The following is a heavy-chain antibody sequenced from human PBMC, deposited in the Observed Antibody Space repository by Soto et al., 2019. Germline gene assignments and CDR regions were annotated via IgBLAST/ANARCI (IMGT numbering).Heavy chain of an antibody. Sequence: GESLKISCKGFGYSFTSYWIGWVRQMPGKGLEWMGIIYPGDSDTRYSPSFQGQVTISADKSISTAYLQWSSLKASDTAMYYCARRGGYCSGGSCYSGWFDPWGQGTLVTVSS. D-gene: IGHD2-15*01. J-gene: IGHJ5*02. V-gene: IGHV5-51*01. CDR2: IYPGDSDT. CDR1: GYSFTSYW. CDR3: ARRGGYCSGGSCYSGWFDP.